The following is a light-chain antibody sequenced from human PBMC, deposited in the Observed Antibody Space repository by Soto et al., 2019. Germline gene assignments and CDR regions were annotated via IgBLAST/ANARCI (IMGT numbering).Light chain of an antibody. Sequence: QPVLTQPPSASGSPGQSVTISCTGTSSDVGRSDSVSWYQQHPGKAPKLIIYEVTKRPSGVPDRLSGSKSGNTASLTVSGLQPEDEAHYYCSSYAGSNNLFFGGGTKLTVL. CDR2: EVT. CDR1: SSDVGRSDS. V-gene: IGLV2-8*01. J-gene: IGLJ2*01. CDR3: SSYAGSNNLF.